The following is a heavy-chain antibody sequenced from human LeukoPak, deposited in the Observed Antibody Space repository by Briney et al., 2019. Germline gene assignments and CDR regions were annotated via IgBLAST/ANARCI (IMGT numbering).Heavy chain of an antibody. CDR1: GFSLSSSGVG. V-gene: IGHV2-5*02. CDR2: IYWDDDK. D-gene: IGHD4-17*01. CDR3: AHREYGDGYFDY. J-gene: IGHJ4*02. Sequence: SGPTLVKPXQTLTLTCTFSGFSLSSSGVGVGWIRQPPGKALEWLALIYWDDDKRYSPSLKSRLTITKDTSKNQVVLTMTNMDPVDTATYYCAHREYGDGYFDYWGQGTLVTVSS.